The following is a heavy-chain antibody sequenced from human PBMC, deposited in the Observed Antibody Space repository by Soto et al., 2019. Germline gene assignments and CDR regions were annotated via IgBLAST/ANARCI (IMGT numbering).Heavy chain of an antibody. Sequence: PSETLSLTCAVSGDSIIGANWWTWVRQSPEKGLEWIGEIYHSGSTKYNPSLKSRVTMSVNKSKTQFSLRLTSVTAADTALYYCAREAYDRADYWGQGTQVTVSS. CDR1: GDSIIGANW. CDR3: AREAYDRADY. CDR2: IYHSGST. J-gene: IGHJ4*02. V-gene: IGHV4-4*02. D-gene: IGHD3-10*02.